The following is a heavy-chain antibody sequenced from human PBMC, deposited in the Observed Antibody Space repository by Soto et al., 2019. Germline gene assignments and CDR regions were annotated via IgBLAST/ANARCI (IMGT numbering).Heavy chain of an antibody. CDR3: ARDPRYGDSS. Sequence: EVQLVESGGGLVKPGGSLRLSCAASGFTLSDHYMDWVRQAPGKGLEWVGRTRNKASSYSTEYAASVKGRFTISRDDSKNSLYLQMNSLKTEDTAVYYCARDPRYGDSSWGQGTLVTVS. V-gene: IGHV3-72*01. CDR2: TRNKASSYST. D-gene: IGHD4-17*01. CDR1: GFTLSDHY. J-gene: IGHJ4*02.